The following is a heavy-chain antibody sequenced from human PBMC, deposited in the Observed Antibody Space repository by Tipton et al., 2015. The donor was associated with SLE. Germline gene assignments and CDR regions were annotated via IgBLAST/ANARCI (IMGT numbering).Heavy chain of an antibody. D-gene: IGHD3-22*01. CDR2: IYAGGST. V-gene: IGHV3-53*01. CDR3: ARDRNYYDSSGYHDAFDI. J-gene: IGHJ3*02. Sequence: SLRLSCTASGFTVSGNYMSWVRQAPGKGLEWVSIIYAGGSTYYADSVKGRFTISRDNSKNTLYLQMNSLRADDTAVYYCARDRNYYDSSGYHDAFDIWGQGTMVTVSS. CDR1: GFTVSGNY.